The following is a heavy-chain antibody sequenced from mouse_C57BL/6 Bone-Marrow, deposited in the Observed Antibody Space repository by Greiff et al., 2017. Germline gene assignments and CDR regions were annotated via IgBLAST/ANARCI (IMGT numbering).Heavy chain of an antibody. CDR2: IWSGGST. V-gene: IGHV2-2*01. CDR3: ARNPSYGNYYSYYAMDY. CDR1: GFSLTSYG. Sequence: VKLVESGPGLVQPSQSLSITCTVSGFSLTSYGVHWVRQSPGKGLEWLGVIWSGGSTDYNAAFISRLSISKDNSKSQVFFKMNSLQADDTAIYYCARNPSYGNYYSYYAMDYWGQGTSVTVSS. J-gene: IGHJ4*01. D-gene: IGHD2-10*01.